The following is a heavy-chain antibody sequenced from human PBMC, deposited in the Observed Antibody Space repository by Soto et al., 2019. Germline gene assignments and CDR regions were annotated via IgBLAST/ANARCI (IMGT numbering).Heavy chain of an antibody. Sequence: QVQLVQSGAELTKPGASVKVSCKASGYTFSNYDMNWVLQATGQGPEWIGWVNPNNGDTGYAQKFQGRVTLPTDISTTTAYMELTSLRSEDTAIYYCAKVSRKGSAIDFDYWGQGTLITVSS. V-gene: IGHV1-8*01. CDR3: AKVSRKGSAIDFDY. D-gene: IGHD3-10*01. J-gene: IGHJ4*02. CDR2: VNPNNGDT. CDR1: GYTFSNYD.